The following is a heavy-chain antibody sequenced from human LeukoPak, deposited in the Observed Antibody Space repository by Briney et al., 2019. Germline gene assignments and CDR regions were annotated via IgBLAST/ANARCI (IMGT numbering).Heavy chain of an antibody. J-gene: IGHJ4*02. CDR2: ITATSSST. Sequence: GGSLRLSCAASGFTFSSYWMSWVRQAPGKGLEWVSAITATSSSTHDADSVQGRFTISRDNSKNTLYLQMDSLRPEDTAVYYCAKRVYSSSSPLGYWGQGTLVTVSS. D-gene: IGHD6-6*01. V-gene: IGHV3-23*01. CDR3: AKRVYSSSSPLGY. CDR1: GFTFSSYW.